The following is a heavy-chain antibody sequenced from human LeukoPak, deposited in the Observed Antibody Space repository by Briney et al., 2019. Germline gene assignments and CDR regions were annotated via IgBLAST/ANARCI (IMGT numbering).Heavy chain of an antibody. J-gene: IGHJ6*03. CDR2: IKQDGSEK. CDR1: GFTFSSYW. V-gene: IGHV3-7*01. D-gene: IGHD3-10*01. Sequence: GGSLRLSCAASGFTFSSYWMSWVRQAPGKGLEWVANIKQDGSEKYYVDSVKGRFTISRDNAKNSLYLQMNSLRAEDTAVYYCARDRAGGYYYMDVWGKGTTVTVSS. CDR3: ARDRAGGYYYMDV.